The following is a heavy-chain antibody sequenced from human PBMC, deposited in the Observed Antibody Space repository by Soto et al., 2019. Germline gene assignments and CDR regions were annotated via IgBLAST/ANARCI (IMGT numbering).Heavy chain of an antibody. CDR3: AKSPYDSTGRAFDI. V-gene: IGHV3-30*18. Sequence: QVQLVESGGGVVQPGRSLRLSCAASGFTFSSYGIHWVRQAPGKGLEWVAAISYDGRNKDYADSVKGRFTISRDNSKNTLHLQMNSLSAEDTAVYYCAKSPYDSTGRAFDIWGQGTMVTVSS. D-gene: IGHD3-22*01. CDR1: GFTFSSYG. CDR2: ISYDGRNK. J-gene: IGHJ3*02.